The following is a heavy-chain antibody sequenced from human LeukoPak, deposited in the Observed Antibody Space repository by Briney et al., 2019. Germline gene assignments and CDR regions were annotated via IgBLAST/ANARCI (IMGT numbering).Heavy chain of an antibody. V-gene: IGHV4-31*03. J-gene: IGHJ4*02. CDR3: ARHGSYSLAF. D-gene: IGHD2-15*01. CDR1: GGSISTGGYY. CDR2: IYYSGST. Sequence: PSEPLSLTCTVSGGSISTGGYYWSWIRQHPGKGLEWIGYIYYSGSTYYNPSLKSRVTMSLDTSKNQFSLKLSSVTAADTAVYYCARHGSYSLAFWGQGALVTVSS.